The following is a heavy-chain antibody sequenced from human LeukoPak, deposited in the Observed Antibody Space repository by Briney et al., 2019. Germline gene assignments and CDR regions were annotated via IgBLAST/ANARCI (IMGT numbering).Heavy chain of an antibody. CDR2: IWYDGSNK. CDR1: GFTFSSYG. D-gene: IGHD3-3*01. CDR3: ARALYYDFWCGYRDDAFDI. Sequence: GGSLRLSCAASGFTFSSYGMHWVRQAPGKGLEWVAVIWYDGSNKYYADSVKGRFTISRDNSKNTLYLQMNSLRAEDTAVYYCARALYYDFWCGYRDDAFDIWGQGTMVTVSS. V-gene: IGHV3-33*01. J-gene: IGHJ3*02.